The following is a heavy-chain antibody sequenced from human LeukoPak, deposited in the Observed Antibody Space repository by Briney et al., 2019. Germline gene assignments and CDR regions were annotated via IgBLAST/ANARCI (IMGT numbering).Heavy chain of an antibody. CDR3: ARRDSNLYYYMDV. V-gene: IGHV3-30*01. D-gene: IGHD4-11*01. Sequence: GGSLRLSCPSSGFTFSSYAMHWVRQAPGKGLEWVAVISYDGSNKYYADSVKGRFTISRDNSKNTLYLQMNSLIAEDTAVYYCARRDSNLYYYMDVWGKGTTVTVSS. CDR2: ISYDGSNK. CDR1: GFTFSSYA. J-gene: IGHJ6*03.